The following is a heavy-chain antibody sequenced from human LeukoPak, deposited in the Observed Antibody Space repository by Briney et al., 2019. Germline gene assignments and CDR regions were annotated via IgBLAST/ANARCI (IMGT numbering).Heavy chain of an antibody. CDR3: ARETSGSRNFDY. CDR1: GYTFTNYG. J-gene: IGHJ4*02. CDR2: INIYNGNT. Sequence: ASVTVSCKTSGYTFTNYGISWVRQAPGQGLEWMGWINIYNGNTNYAQTLQGRVTMTTDTSTSTAYMELRSLRSDDTAVYYCARETSGSRNFDYWGQGTLVTVSS. V-gene: IGHV1-18*01. D-gene: IGHD1-26*01.